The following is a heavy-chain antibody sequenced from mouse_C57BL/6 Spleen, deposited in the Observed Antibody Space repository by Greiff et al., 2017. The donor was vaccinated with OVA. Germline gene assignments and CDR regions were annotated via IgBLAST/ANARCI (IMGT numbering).Heavy chain of an antibody. CDR2: IRSKSNNYAT. CDR1: GFSFNTYA. J-gene: IGHJ4*01. D-gene: IGHD3-3*01. Sequence: EVQLVESGGGLVQPKGSLKLSCAASGFSFNTYAMNWVRQAPGKGLEWVARIRSKSNNYATYYADSVKDRFTISRDDSESMLYLQMNNLKTEDTAMYYCVRQGTDSNLYAMDYWGQGTSVTVSS. CDR3: VRQGTDSNLYAMDY. V-gene: IGHV10-1*01.